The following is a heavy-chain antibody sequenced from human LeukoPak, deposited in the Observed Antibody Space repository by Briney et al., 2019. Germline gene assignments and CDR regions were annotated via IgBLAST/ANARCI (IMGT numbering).Heavy chain of an antibody. CDR1: GXSINXYY. CDR2: IYYSGST. V-gene: IGHV4-59*01. Sequence: SETLSLTCTVSGXSINXYYXXWXXXPXGXGLXWIGYIYYSGSTNYNPSLKSRVTISVDTSKNQFSLKMSSVTAADTAVYYCARARDGHINNWFDPWGQGTLVTVSS. D-gene: IGHD5-24*01. CDR3: ARARDGHINNWFDP. J-gene: IGHJ5*02.